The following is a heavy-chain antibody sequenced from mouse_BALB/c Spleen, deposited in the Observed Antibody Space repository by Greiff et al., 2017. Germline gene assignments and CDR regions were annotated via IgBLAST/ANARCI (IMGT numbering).Heavy chain of an antibody. Sequence: QVQLQQPGAELVRPGASVKLSCKASGYTFTSYWINWVKQRPGQGLEWIGNIYPSDSYTNYNQKFKDKATLTVDKSSSTAYMQLSSPTSEDSAVYYCTRLGGKGFDYWGQGTTLTVSS. J-gene: IGHJ2*01. CDR2: IYPSDSYT. CDR3: TRLGGKGFDY. CDR1: GYTFTSYW. D-gene: IGHD1-3*01. V-gene: IGHV1-69*02.